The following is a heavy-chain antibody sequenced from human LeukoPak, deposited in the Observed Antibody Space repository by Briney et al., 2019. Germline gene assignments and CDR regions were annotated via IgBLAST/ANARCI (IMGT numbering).Heavy chain of an antibody. CDR1: EFSVGSNY. D-gene: IGHD6-13*01. J-gene: IGHJ4*02. Sequence: PGGSLRLSCAASEFSVGSNYMTWVRQAPGKGLEWVSLIYSGGSTYYADSVKGRFTISRDNSKNTLYLQMNSLRAEDTAVYYCARAGMYSSSWYDYWGQGTLVTVSS. CDR3: ARAGMYSSSWYDY. CDR2: IYSGGST. V-gene: IGHV3-66*01.